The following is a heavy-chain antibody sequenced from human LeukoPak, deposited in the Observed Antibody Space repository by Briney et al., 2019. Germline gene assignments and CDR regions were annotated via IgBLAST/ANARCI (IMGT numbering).Heavy chain of an antibody. D-gene: IGHD3-10*01. CDR2: IGSRGDKK. Sequence: PGGSLRLSCAASGFTFSSYGMHWVRQAPGKGLEWVSYIGSRGDKKDYAESVKGRVTISRDNAKNSLYLQMNSLRAEDTAVYYCARFGLGYYYAMDVWGQGATVTVSS. V-gene: IGHV3-48*03. J-gene: IGHJ6*02. CDR3: ARFGLGYYYAMDV. CDR1: GFTFSSYG.